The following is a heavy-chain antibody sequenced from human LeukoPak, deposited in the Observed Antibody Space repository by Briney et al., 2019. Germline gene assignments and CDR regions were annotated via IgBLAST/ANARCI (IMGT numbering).Heavy chain of an antibody. D-gene: IGHD6-13*01. Sequence: PSETLSLTCTVSGGSISSSSYYWGWIRQPPGKGLEWIGSIYYSGSTYYNPSFKSRVTISVDTSKNQFSLKLSSVTAADTAVYYCARGGIEGRYYYYMDVWGKGTTVTVSS. CDR2: IYYSGST. J-gene: IGHJ6*03. V-gene: IGHV4-39*07. CDR3: ARGGIEGRYYYYMDV. CDR1: GGSISSSSYY.